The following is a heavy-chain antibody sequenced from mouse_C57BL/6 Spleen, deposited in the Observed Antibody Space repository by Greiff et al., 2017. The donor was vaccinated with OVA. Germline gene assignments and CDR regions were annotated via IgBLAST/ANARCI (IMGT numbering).Heavy chain of an antibody. J-gene: IGHJ3*01. CDR3: ARDYDYPFAY. Sequence: VQLQQSVAELVRPGASVKLSCTASGFNIKNTYMLWVKQRPEQGLEWIGRIDPANGNTKYAPKFQGKATITAYTSSNTAYLQLSSLTSEDTAIYYCARDYDYPFAYWGQGTLVTVSA. V-gene: IGHV14-3*01. CDR2: IDPANGNT. CDR1: GFNIKNTY. D-gene: IGHD2-4*01.